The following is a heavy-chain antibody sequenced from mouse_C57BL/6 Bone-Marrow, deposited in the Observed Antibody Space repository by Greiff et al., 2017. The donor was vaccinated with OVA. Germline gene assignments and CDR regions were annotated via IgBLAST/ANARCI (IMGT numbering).Heavy chain of an antibody. CDR1: GYTFTSYD. CDR2: IYPRDGST. D-gene: IGHD2-4*01. J-gene: IGHJ1*03. V-gene: IGHV1-85*01. Sequence: VQLQQSGPELVKPGASVKLSCKASGYTFTSYDINWVKQRPGQGLEWIGWIYPRDGSTKYNEKFKGKATLTVDTSSSTAYMELHSLTSEDSAVYFCARRGDYAHWYCDVWGTGTTVTVSS. CDR3: ARRGDYAHWYCDV.